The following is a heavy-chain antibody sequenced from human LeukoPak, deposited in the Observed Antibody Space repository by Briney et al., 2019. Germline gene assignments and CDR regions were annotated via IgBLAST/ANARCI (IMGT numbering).Heavy chain of an antibody. J-gene: IGHJ4*02. D-gene: IGHD3-3*01. V-gene: IGHV3-30-3*01. CDR3: AATQYYVFWSGRDF. CDR2: ISYDGTNI. Sequence: GSSLRLSCAASGFPFNSYTIHWVRQAPDKGLEWVTAISYDGTNIDYARSVKGRFTVSRDNSKSKVYLHLNSLTTEDTAMYYCAATQYYVFWSGRDFWGQGTLVTVTS. CDR1: GFPFNSYT.